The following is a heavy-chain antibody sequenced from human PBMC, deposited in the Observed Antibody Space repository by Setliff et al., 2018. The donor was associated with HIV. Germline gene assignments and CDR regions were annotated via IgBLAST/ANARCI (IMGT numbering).Heavy chain of an antibody. D-gene: IGHD2-21*01. J-gene: IGHJ6*03. CDR1: GFTFSSYW. V-gene: IGHV3-74*01. Sequence: GGSMRLSCAASGFTFSSYWMHWVRQGPGKGLVWVSRINSDVSSTSYADSVRGRFTVSRDNAKNTLSLQMDSLRAEDTALYYCARGPPRAYDYHYFMDVWGKGTTVTVSS. CDR3: ARGPPRAYDYHYFMDV. CDR2: INSDVSST.